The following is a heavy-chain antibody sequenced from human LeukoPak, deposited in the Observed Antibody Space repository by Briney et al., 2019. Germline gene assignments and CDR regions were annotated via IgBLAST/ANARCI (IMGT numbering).Heavy chain of an antibody. D-gene: IGHD6-13*01. CDR1: GYTFTNYY. J-gene: IGHJ5*02. V-gene: IGHV1-46*01. CDR2: INPSGGTT. Sequence: GASVKVSCKASGYTFTNYYMHWVRQAPGQGLEWMGIINPSGGTTSYAQKFQGRLTMTRDTSTSTVYMELSSLRSEDMAVYYCAKDSAAPGTRGWFDPWGQGTLVTVSS. CDR3: AKDSAAPGTRGWFDP.